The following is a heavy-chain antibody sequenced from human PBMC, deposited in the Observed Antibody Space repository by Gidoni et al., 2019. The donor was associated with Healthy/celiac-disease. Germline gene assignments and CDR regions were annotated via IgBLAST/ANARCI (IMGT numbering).Heavy chain of an antibody. CDR1: GFTGSRNY. CDR2: ISRGGST. V-gene: IGHV3-66*01. Sequence: EVQLVESGGGLVQPGGSVRLYCEASGFTGSRNYISWVRQAPGKGLAWVSVISRGGSTYYADSVKGRFTISRDNSKNTLYLQMNSLRAEDTAVYYCARETIAAAYYYSYGMDVWGQGTTVTVSS. CDR3: ARETIAAAYYYSYGMDV. J-gene: IGHJ6*02. D-gene: IGHD6-13*01.